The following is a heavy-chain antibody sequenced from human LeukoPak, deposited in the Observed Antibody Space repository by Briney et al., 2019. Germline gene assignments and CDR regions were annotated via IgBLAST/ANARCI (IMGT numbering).Heavy chain of an antibody. CDR1: GYTFTSYG. Sequence: ASVKVPCKASGYTFTSYGISWVRQAPGQGLEWMGWISAYNGNTNYAQKLQGRVTITTDESTSTAYMELSSLRSEDTAVYYCAESVAGPPGFRYWGQGTLVTVSS. V-gene: IGHV1-18*01. CDR3: AESVAGPPGFRY. J-gene: IGHJ4*02. CDR2: ISAYNGNT. D-gene: IGHD2-15*01.